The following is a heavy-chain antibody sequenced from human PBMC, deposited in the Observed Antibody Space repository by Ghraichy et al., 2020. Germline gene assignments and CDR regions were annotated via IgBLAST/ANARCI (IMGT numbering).Heavy chain of an antibody. J-gene: IGHJ5*02. Sequence: SETLSLTCAVYGGSFSGYYWSWIRQPPGKGLEWIGEINHSGSTNYNPSLKSRVTISVDTSKNQFSLKLSSVTAADTAVYYCARGSFNRRFLEWLLFNWFDPWGQGTLVTVSS. CDR3: ARGSFNRRFLEWLLFNWFDP. D-gene: IGHD3-3*01. CDR1: GGSFSGYY. CDR2: INHSGST. V-gene: IGHV4-34*01.